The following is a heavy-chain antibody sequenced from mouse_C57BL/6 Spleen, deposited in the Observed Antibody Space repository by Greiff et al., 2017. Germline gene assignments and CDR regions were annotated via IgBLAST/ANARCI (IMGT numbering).Heavy chain of an antibody. CDR3: ARVGTYGSSHFDY. CDR2: ISYDGSN. J-gene: IGHJ2*01. Sequence: EVKLVESGPGLVKPSQSLSLTCSVTGYSITSGYYWNWIRQFPGNKLEWMGYISYDGSNNYNPSLKNRISITRDTSKNQFFLKLNSVTTEDTATYYCARVGTYGSSHFDYWGQGTTLTVSS. D-gene: IGHD1-1*01. CDR1: GYSITSGYY. V-gene: IGHV3-6*01.